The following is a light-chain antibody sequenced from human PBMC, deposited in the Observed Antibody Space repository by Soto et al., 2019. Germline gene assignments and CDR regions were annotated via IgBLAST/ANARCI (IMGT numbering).Light chain of an antibody. Sequence: QSVLTQPPSASGSPGQSVTISCTGASSDIGVYDFVSWYQHHPGKAPRLIIYEVVQRPSGVPDRFSGSKSGNTASLTVSGLQAADEADYFCKSYAGSNTYVFGSGTKLTVL. V-gene: IGLV2-8*01. J-gene: IGLJ1*01. CDR3: KSYAGSNTYV. CDR2: EVV. CDR1: SSDIGVYDF.